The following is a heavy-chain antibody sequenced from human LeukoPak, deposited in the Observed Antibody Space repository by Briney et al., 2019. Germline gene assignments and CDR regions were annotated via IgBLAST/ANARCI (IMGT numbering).Heavy chain of an antibody. D-gene: IGHD6-13*01. CDR2: IYYSGST. CDR3: ATRDPFIAAAPSD. V-gene: IGHV4-39*02. J-gene: IGHJ4*02. CDR1: GGSISSSNYY. Sequence: SETLSLTCTVSGGSISSSNYYWGWIRQPPGKGLEWIGNIYYSGSTYYNPSLKSRVTISVDTSKNHFSLKLSSVTAADTAVYYCATRDPFIAAAPSDWGQGTLVTVSS.